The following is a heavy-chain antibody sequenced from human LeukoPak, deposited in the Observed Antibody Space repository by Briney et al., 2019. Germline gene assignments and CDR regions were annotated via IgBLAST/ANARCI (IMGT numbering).Heavy chain of an antibody. Sequence: GGSLRLSCAASGFTFNTYNMNWVRQAPGQGLEWVSSITSSSSYIYYADSVKGRFTISRDNAKNSLYLQMNSLRAEDTAVYYCARGLRAFRGYYFGYWGLGTLVTVSS. D-gene: IGHD3-10*01. J-gene: IGHJ4*02. V-gene: IGHV3-21*01. CDR3: ARGLRAFRGYYFGY. CDR1: GFTFNTYN. CDR2: ITSSSSYI.